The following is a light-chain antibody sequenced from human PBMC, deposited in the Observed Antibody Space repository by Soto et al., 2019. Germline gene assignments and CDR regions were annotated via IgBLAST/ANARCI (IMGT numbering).Light chain of an antibody. CDR3: ETWDSSLSPGHV. CDR1: SSNIGINY. V-gene: IGLV1-51*02. J-gene: IGLJ1*01. CDR2: ENN. Sequence: QSVLTQPPSVSAAPGQKVTISCSGGSSNIGINYVSWYQQLPGTAPKLLIYENNKRPSGIPDRFSGSKSGTSATLGITGLQIGDEADYYCETWDSSLSPGHVFGTGTKVTVL.